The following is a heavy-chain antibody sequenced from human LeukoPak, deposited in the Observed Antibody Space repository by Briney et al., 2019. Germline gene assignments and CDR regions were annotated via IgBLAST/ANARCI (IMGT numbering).Heavy chain of an antibody. J-gene: IGHJ6*04. Sequence: GGSLRLSCAAPGFTFSSYSMNWVRQAPGKGLEWVSYISSSSTIYYADSVKGRFTISRDNAKNSLYLQMNSLRAEDTAVYYYARVGFVKTLVWGKGTTVTVSS. CDR1: GFTFSSYS. V-gene: IGHV3-48*01. CDR3: ARVGFVKTLV. D-gene: IGHD3-10*01. CDR2: ISSSSTI.